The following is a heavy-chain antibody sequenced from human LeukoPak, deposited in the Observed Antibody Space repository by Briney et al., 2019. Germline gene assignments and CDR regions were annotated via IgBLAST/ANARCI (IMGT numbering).Heavy chain of an antibody. CDR1: VGSVSGYF. V-gene: IGHV4-59*08. J-gene: IGHJ4*02. CDR3: ARGGTTPYYFDD. D-gene: IGHD2-15*01. CDR2: IYYSGTT. Sequence: SETLSLTCTVSVGSVSGYFWSWIRQPPGQGLEWIGCIYYSGTTDYNPSLRSRVTLSVDTSKNQFSLKLTSVTAADTAVYFCARGGTTPYYFDDWGQGTLVTVSS.